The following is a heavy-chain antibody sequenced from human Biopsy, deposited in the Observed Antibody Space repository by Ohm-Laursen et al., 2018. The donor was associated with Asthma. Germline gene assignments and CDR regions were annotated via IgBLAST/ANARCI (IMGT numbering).Heavy chain of an antibody. V-gene: IGHV3-30*18. D-gene: IGHD3-3*01. CDR3: AKERYYDFWSGYPI. Sequence: SLRLSCSASGFSFNSYGMHWVRQAPGKGLEWVAVMSFDGRQTYYADSVKGRFTIPRDNSKNTLYLQMNSLRAEDTAVYYCAKERYYDFWSGYPIWGQGTMVTVSS. CDR1: GFSFNSYG. J-gene: IGHJ3*02. CDR2: MSFDGRQT.